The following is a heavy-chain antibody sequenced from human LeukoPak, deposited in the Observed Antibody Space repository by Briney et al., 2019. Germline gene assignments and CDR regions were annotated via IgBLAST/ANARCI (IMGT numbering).Heavy chain of an antibody. J-gene: IGHJ4*02. Sequence: GGSLRLSCAASGFTFSSYAMHWVRQAPGKGLEWVANIKQEGSEKYYVDSVKGRFTISRDNAKNSLYLQMNSLRAEDTAVYYCVRYITMVRGVKYYFDYWGQGPLVTVSS. CDR3: VRYITMVRGVKYYFDY. CDR1: GFTFSSYA. V-gene: IGHV3-7*03. CDR2: IKQEGSEK. D-gene: IGHD3-10*01.